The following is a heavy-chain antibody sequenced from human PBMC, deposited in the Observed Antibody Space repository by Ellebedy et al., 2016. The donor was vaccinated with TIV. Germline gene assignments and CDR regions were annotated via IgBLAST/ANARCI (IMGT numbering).Heavy chain of an antibody. CDR1: GYTFTSYA. J-gene: IGHJ5*02. D-gene: IGHD2-21*02. CDR3: AAGIRTCGNDCYRPNWFDP. Sequence: ASVKVSCXASGYTFTSYAMHWVRQAPGQRLEWMGWINAGNGNTKYSQKFQGRVTITRDTSASTAYMELSSLRSEDTAVYYCAAGIRTCGNDCYRPNWFDPWGQGTLVTVSS. CDR2: INAGNGNT. V-gene: IGHV1-3*01.